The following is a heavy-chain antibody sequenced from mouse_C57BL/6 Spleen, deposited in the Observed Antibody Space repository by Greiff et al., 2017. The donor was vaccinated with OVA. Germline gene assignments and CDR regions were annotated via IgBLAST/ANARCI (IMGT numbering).Heavy chain of an antibody. CDR2: IRNKANNHAT. V-gene: IGHV6-6*01. CDR1: GFTFSDAW. Sequence: EVKLQESGGGLVQPGGSMKLSCAASGFTFSDAWMDWVRQSPEQGLEWVAEIRNKANNHATYYAESVKGRFTISRDDSKSSVYLQMDSLRADDTGIYYCARNWDGYFDVWGTGTTVTVSS. J-gene: IGHJ1*03. CDR3: ARNWDGYFDV. D-gene: IGHD4-1*01.